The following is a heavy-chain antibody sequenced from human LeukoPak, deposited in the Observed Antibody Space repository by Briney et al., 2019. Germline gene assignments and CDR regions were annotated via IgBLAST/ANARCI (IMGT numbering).Heavy chain of an antibody. CDR2: INHSGST. Sequence: SETLSLTCAVYGGSFSGYYWSWIRQPPGKGLEWIGEINHSGSTNYNPSLKSRVTISVDTSKNQFSLKLSSVTAADTAVYYCARASDYYDSGADAFDIWGQGTMVTVSS. CDR3: ARASDYYDSGADAFDI. J-gene: IGHJ3*02. CDR1: GGSFSGYY. V-gene: IGHV4-34*01. D-gene: IGHD3-22*01.